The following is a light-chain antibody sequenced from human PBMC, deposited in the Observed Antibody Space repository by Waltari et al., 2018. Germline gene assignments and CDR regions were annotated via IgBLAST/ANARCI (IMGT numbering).Light chain of an antibody. J-gene: IGLJ7*01. Sequence: QSVLTQPPSVSAAPGQRVTLPRSGGSSNIGTNYVSWYRQFTGTAPKLLIYENTERPSGIPGRFSGSKSGTSATLDITGLQAGDEADYYCGTWDSSLSGAVFGGGTHLTVL. CDR3: GTWDSSLSGAV. CDR1: SSNIGTNY. V-gene: IGLV1-51*02. CDR2: ENT.